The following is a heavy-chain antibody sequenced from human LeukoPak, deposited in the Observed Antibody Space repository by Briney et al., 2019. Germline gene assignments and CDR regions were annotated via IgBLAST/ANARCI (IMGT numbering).Heavy chain of an antibody. J-gene: IGHJ2*01. CDR1: GYSFTSYW. CDR3: ARTGTAYCGGDCSDWYFDL. Sequence: GESLQISCKGSGYSFTSYWIGWARQMPGKGLEWMGIIYPGDSDTRYSPSFQGQVTISADKSISTAYLQWSSLKASDTAMYYCARTGTAYCGGDCSDWYFDLWGRGTLVTVSS. CDR2: IYPGDSDT. V-gene: IGHV5-51*01. D-gene: IGHD2-21*02.